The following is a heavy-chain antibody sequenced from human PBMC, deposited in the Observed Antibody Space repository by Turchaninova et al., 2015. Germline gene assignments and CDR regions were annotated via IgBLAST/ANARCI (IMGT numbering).Heavy chain of an antibody. J-gene: IGHJ3*02. CDR3: ARGPGSWSFDI. CDR1: GGSFSGYY. D-gene: IGHD6-13*01. CDR2: INHSGST. V-gene: IGHV4-34*01. Sequence: QVHLQQWGAGLLKPSETLSLTCAVYGGSFSGYYWTWNRQPPGKGLEWIGEINHSGSTSYNPSVKTRVTISVDTSKNQFSLRLSSVTAADTAVYYCARGPGSWSFDIWGQGTMVTVSS.